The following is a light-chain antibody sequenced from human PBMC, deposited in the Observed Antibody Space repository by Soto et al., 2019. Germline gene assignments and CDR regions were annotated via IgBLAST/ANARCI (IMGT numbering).Light chain of an antibody. CDR1: SSDVGGYNY. Sequence: QSALTQPASVSGSPGQSITISCTRTSSDVGGYNYVSWYQQHPGKAPRLMIYDVSNRPSGVSNPFSGCKSGNTASLTISGLQAEDEADYYCSSYISSSTRVFGGGTKLTVL. CDR3: SSYISSSTRV. J-gene: IGLJ3*02. CDR2: DVS. V-gene: IGLV2-14*03.